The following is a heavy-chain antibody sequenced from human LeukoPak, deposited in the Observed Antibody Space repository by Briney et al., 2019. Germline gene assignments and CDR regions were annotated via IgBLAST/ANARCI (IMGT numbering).Heavy chain of an antibody. V-gene: IGHV6-1*01. Sequence: SQTLSLTCAISGDSVSSNSAVWNWIRQSPSRRLEWLGRTYYRSKWYNDYAVSVRSRISINPDTSKNQFSLQLNSVTPEDTAVYYCARGGAAAGLDYWGQGTLVTVSS. CDR1: GDSVSSNSAV. J-gene: IGHJ4*02. CDR2: TYYRSKWYN. D-gene: IGHD6-13*01. CDR3: ARGGAAAGLDY.